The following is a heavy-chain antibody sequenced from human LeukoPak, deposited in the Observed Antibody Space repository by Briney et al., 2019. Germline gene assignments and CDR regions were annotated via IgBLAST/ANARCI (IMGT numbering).Heavy chain of an antibody. D-gene: IGHD3-10*01. CDR3: AKALPYGSGSYQGAFDI. V-gene: IGHV3-9*01. J-gene: IGHJ3*02. Sequence: GGSLRLSCAASGFTFDDYAMHWVRQAPGKGLEWVSCISWNSGSIGYADSVKGRFTISRDNAKNSLYLQMNSLRAEDTALYYCAKALPYGSGSYQGAFDIWGQGTMVTVSS. CDR1: GFTFDDYA. CDR2: ISWNSGSI.